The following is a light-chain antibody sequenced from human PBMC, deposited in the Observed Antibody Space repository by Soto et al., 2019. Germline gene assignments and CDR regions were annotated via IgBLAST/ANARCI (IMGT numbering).Light chain of an antibody. CDR1: SSDVGGHNY. Sequence: QSALTQPASVSGSPGQSITISCTGTSSDVGGHNYVSWYQQHPDKAPKLMIYEVSNRPSGVSNRFSGSKSGNTASLTISGLQAEDEADYYCSSSTSNSAYVFGTGTKVTVL. V-gene: IGLV2-14*01. CDR3: SSSTSNSAYV. J-gene: IGLJ1*01. CDR2: EVS.